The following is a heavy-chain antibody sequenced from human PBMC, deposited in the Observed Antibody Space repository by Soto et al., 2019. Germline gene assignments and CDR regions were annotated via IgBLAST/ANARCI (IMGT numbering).Heavy chain of an antibody. CDR1: GFSLTTSGVG. CDR3: AHRILRTVFGMATTTAIYFDF. J-gene: IGHJ4*02. Sequence: QITLNESGPTVVKPAETLTLTCTFSGFSLTTSGVGVGWIRQSPGTAPEWLALIYWDDDKRYSASLKSRLTITKDTSKNQVVLTMASVDPADTATYYCAHRILRTVFGMATTTAIYFDFWGQGTPVVVSS. V-gene: IGHV2-5*02. D-gene: IGHD3-3*01. CDR2: IYWDDDK.